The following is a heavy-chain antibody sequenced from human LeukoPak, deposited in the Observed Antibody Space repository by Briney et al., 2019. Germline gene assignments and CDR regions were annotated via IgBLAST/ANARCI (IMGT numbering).Heavy chain of an antibody. CDR2: ISWNSGSI. V-gene: IGHV3-9*01. J-gene: IGHJ4*02. CDR3: AKGPSITAVTDY. Sequence: GGSLRLSCAASGFTFSSYSMNWVRQAPGKGLEWVSGISWNSGSIVYAESAKGRFTISRDNAKNALYLQMNSLRTEDTALYYCAKGPSITAVTDYWGQGTLVTVSS. D-gene: IGHD6-13*01. CDR1: GFTFSSYS.